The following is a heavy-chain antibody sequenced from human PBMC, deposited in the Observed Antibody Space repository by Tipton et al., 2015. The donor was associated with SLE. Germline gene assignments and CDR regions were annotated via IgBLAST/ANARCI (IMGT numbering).Heavy chain of an antibody. CDR3: VSYSSGWYGFDY. Sequence: SLRLSCAASGFTFSSYGMHWVRQAPGKGLEWVAVIWYDGRNKYYADSVKGRFTISRDNSKNTLYLQMNSLRAEDTAVYYCVSYSSGWYGFDYWGQGTLVTVSS. D-gene: IGHD6-19*01. V-gene: IGHV3-33*01. CDR1: GFTFSSYG. J-gene: IGHJ4*02. CDR2: IWYDGRNK.